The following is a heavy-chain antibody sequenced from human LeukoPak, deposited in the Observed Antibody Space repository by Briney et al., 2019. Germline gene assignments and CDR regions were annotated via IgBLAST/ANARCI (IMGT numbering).Heavy chain of an antibody. CDR3: ARVKYFGSGSYRFDP. CDR1: GDSVSRNSVA. CDR2: TYYRSKCNK. D-gene: IGHD3-10*01. Sequence: SQTLSLTCALSGDSVSRNSVAWNWIRQSPSRGLEWLGRTYYRSKCNKEYAASVRSRITISPDTSKNQFSLQLNSVTPEDTAVYYCARVKYFGSGSYRFDPWGQGTLVTVSS. V-gene: IGHV6-1*01. J-gene: IGHJ5*02.